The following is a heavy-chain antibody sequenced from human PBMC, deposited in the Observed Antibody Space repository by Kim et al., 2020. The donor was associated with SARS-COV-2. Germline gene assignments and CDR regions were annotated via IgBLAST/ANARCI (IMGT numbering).Heavy chain of an antibody. CDR1: GFTFSSYA. J-gene: IGHJ6*02. V-gene: IGHV3-23*01. D-gene: IGHD2-15*01. Sequence: GGSLRLSCAASGFTFSSYAMSWVRQAPGKGLEWVSAISGSGGSTYYADSVKGRFTISRDNSKNTLYLQMNSLRAEDTAVYYCAKVFGCSGGSCPRGMDVWGQGTTVTVSS. CDR3: AKVFGCSGGSCPRGMDV. CDR2: ISGSGGST.